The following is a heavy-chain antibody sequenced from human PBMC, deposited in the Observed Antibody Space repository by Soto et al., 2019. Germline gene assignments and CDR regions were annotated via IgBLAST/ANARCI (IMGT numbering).Heavy chain of an antibody. V-gene: IGHV3-30*04. D-gene: IGHD5-12*01. J-gene: IGHJ6*02. CDR2: ISNDGSNK. Sequence: QVQLVESGGGVVQPGRSLRFSCVGSGFTFSNYAMHWVRQAPGNGLEWVAVISNDGSNKYYSESVKGRFTISRDNSKNTLYLQMNSLRAEDTAVYYCARVQWGLRLFYYGMDVWGQGTTVTVSS. CDR1: GFTFSNYA. CDR3: ARVQWGLRLFYYGMDV.